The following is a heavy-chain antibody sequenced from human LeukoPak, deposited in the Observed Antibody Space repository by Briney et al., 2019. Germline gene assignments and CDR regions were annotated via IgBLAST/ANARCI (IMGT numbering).Heavy chain of an antibody. CDR1: GGSISSSSYY. D-gene: IGHD1-26*01. CDR3: ARASSEWELLSGGQFDY. V-gene: IGHV4-39*07. Sequence: NPSETLSLTCTVSGGSISSSSYYWGWIRQPPGKGLEWIGSIYYSGSTYYNPSLKSRVTISVDTSKNQFSLKLSSVTAADTAVYYCARASSEWELLSGGQFDYWGQGTLVTVSS. J-gene: IGHJ4*02. CDR2: IYYSGST.